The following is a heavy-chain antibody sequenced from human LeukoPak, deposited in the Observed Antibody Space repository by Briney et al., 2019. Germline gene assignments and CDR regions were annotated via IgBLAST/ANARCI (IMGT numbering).Heavy chain of an antibody. V-gene: IGHV3-7*05. D-gene: IGHD6-13*01. CDR3: GRHQDAGTVDY. CDR2: IKEDGGEI. Sequence: GGSLRLSCAACGFSFSRFWMTWVRQAPGKGLEWVASIKEDGGEIYYVDSVKGRFTISRDNAQNSLFLQMTSLRAEDTAIYYCGRHQDAGTVDYWGQGTLVTVSS. J-gene: IGHJ4*02. CDR1: GFSFSRFW.